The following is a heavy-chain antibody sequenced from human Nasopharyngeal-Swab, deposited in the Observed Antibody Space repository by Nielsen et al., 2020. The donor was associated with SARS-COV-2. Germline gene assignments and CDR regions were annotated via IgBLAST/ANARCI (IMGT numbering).Heavy chain of an antibody. CDR3: ARMTTLANFDS. CDR1: GDSISSGTHY. CDR2: TFHTGNI. Sequence: SETLSLTCSVSGDSISSGTHYWAWIRQSPRRGLEWIGYTFHTGNIYYNPSLKSRLSILVDTSKNQFSLSLRSVTAADTAVYYCARMTTLANFDSWGQGSLVTVSS. J-gene: IGHJ4*02. V-gene: IGHV4-30-4*01. D-gene: IGHD4-11*01.